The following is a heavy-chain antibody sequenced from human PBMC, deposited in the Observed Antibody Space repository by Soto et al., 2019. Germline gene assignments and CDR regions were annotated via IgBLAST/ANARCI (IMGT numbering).Heavy chain of an antibody. D-gene: IGHD3-22*01. V-gene: IGHV4-4*02. J-gene: IGHJ3*01. CDR1: GGSINSSNW. CDR3: ARRYFYENQGVFDV. CDR2: IYQSGST. Sequence: QVRLQGSGPGLVAPSGTLYLTCAVSGGSINSSNWWSWVRQSPGKGLEWMGEIYQSGSTKYNPSFGSRFTVSIDKSKSQFSLKFTSVTAADSAVYYCARRYFYENQGVFDVWDQGTKVTVSS.